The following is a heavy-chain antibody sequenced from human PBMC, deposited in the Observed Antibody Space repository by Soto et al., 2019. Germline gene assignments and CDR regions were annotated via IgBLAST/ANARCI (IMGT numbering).Heavy chain of an antibody. CDR3: ARRGGSDWYIDY. J-gene: IGHJ4*02. CDR1: GVTFRSYS. D-gene: IGHD6-19*01. CDR2: ISISSTTI. Sequence: EVQLVESGGGLVQPGGPLRLSCAASGVTFRSYSMNWVRQAPGKGLEWVSYISISSTTIYYADSVKGRFTISRDNAKNLLYLQMNALRDEDTAVYYCARRGGSDWYIDYWGQGTLVTVSS. V-gene: IGHV3-48*02.